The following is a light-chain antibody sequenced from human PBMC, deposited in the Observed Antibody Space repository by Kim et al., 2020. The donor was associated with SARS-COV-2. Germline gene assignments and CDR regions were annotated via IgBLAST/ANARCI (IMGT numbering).Light chain of an antibody. CDR2: GAS. J-gene: IGKJ3*01. V-gene: IGKV1-27*01. Sequence: DIQMTQSPSSLSASVGDRVTITCWASQGISTYLAWYQQKPGKVPKLLIYGASTLQSGVPSRFSGSGSGAAFTLTISRLQPEDVATYYRPSYNSAPFAFGPGTKVDIK. CDR3: PSYNSAPFA. CDR1: QGISTY.